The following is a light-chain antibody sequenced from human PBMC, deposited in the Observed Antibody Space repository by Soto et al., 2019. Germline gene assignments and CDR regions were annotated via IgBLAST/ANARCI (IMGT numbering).Light chain of an antibody. CDR2: EVS. V-gene: IGKV2D-29*02. Sequence: DVVMTQTPLSLSVAPGQPASISCKSSQSLLHITGETFLFWYLXKPGQSPQLXIYEVSTRVSGVPDRFSGSGSGTDFTIEISRVETDDVGIYYCMQSTQLPPTFGQGTRLEIK. J-gene: IGKJ5*01. CDR1: QSLLHITGETF. CDR3: MQSTQLPPT.